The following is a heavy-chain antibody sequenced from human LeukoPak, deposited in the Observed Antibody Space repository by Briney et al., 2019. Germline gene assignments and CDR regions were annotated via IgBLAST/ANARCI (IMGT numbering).Heavy chain of an antibody. D-gene: IGHD2-2*01. CDR3: ARLRLVTAATGGFDN. Sequence: GRSLRLSCAASGFTFSSYAMHWVRQAPGKGLEWVANINQDESGKYYVDFVKGRFTISRDNANQLLYLQMNSLRAEDTAFYYCARLRLVTAATGGFDNWGQGTLVTVSP. CDR2: INQDESGK. V-gene: IGHV3-7*03. J-gene: IGHJ4*02. CDR1: GFTFSSYA.